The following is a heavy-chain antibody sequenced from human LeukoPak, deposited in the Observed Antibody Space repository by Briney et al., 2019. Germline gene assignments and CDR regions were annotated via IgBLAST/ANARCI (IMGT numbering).Heavy chain of an antibody. D-gene: IGHD3-10*01. Sequence: GGSLKLSCVASGFTFSSFAINWVRQAPGKGLEWVSGISGSGYTTYYADSVRGRFSISRDNSRNTLSLQMSSLRAEDTAVYYCAKDLGIGGSGFWGQGTLVTVSS. J-gene: IGHJ4*02. CDR2: ISGSGYTT. V-gene: IGHV3-23*01. CDR1: GFTFSSFA. CDR3: AKDLGIGGSGF.